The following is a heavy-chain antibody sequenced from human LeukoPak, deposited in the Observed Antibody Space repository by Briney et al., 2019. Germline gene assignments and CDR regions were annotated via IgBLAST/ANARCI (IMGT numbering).Heavy chain of an antibody. CDR2: IGIDSGNT. D-gene: IGHD5-24*01. V-gene: IGHV3-48*01. J-gene: IGHJ4*02. CDR1: GFTLRDYS. CDR3: ARDYKYAFDN. Sequence: GGSLRLSCVASGFTLRDYSMNWVRQARGKGLEGISYIGIDSGNTNYADSVKGRFTISGDKAKNSLYLQMSSLRVEDTAVYCCARDYKYAFDNWGQGTLVTVSS.